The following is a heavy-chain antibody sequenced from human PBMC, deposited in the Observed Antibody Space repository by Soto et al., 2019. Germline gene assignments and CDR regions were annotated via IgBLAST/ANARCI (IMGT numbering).Heavy chain of an antibody. CDR2: IIPILGIA. Sequence: SVEVSCKASGGTFRSYTISWVRQAPGQGLEWMGRIIPILGIANYAQKFQGRVTITADKSTSTAYMELSSLRSEDTAVYYCASPAVAGRFDYWGQGTLVTVSS. J-gene: IGHJ4*02. D-gene: IGHD6-19*01. CDR1: GGTFRSYT. CDR3: ASPAVAGRFDY. V-gene: IGHV1-69*02.